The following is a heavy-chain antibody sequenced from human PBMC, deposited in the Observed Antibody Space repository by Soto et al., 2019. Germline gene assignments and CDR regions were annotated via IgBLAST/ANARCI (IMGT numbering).Heavy chain of an antibody. CDR2: IYYSGST. J-gene: IGHJ6*02. D-gene: IGHD1-20*01. CDR1: GGSISSYY. V-gene: IGHV4-59*01. Sequence: SETLSLTCTVSGGSISSYYWSWIRQPPGKGLEWIGYIYYSGSTNYNPSLKSRVTISVDTSKNQFSLKLSSVAAADTAVYYCAREVSHSYYYGMDVWGQGTTVTVSS. CDR3: AREVSHSYYYGMDV.